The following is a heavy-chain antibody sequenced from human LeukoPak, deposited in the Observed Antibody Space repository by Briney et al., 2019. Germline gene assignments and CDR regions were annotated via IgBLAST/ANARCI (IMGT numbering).Heavy chain of an antibody. D-gene: IGHD3-10*01. CDR1: GYTFTSHG. Sequence: ASVKVSCKASGYTFTSHGISWVRQAPGQGLEWMGWISAYNGNTNYAQKLQGRVTMTTDTSTSTAYMELRSLGSDDTAVYYCARVLPTDYGSGSYEINWFDPWGQGTLVTVSS. V-gene: IGHV1-18*01. CDR3: ARVLPTDYGSGSYEINWFDP. CDR2: ISAYNGNT. J-gene: IGHJ5*01.